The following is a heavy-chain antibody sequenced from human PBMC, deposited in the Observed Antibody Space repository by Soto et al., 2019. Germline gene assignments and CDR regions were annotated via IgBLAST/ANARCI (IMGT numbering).Heavy chain of an antibody. CDR2: IYYSGST. D-gene: IGHD1-26*01. V-gene: IGHV4-59*01. CDR1: GGSISSYY. J-gene: IGHJ5*02. CDR3: ARENSDSSQDWFDP. Sequence: PSETLSLTCTVSGGSISSYYWSWIRQPPGKGLEWIGYIYYSGSTNYNPPLKSRVTISVDTSKNQFSLKLSSVTAADTAVYYCARENSDSSQDWFDPWGQGTVLTVSS.